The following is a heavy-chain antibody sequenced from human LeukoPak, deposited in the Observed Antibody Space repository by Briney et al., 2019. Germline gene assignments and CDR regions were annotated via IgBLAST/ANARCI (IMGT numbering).Heavy chain of an antibody. J-gene: IGHJ4*02. CDR2: IIPILDIA. V-gene: IGHV1-69*02. Sequence: SVKVSCKASGGTFSGHTFSWVRQAPGQGREWMGRIIPILDIANYAQKFQGRVTITADKSTSTAYMDLSSLTSEDTAVYYCARGGQLSTGADFDYWGQGTLVTIAS. CDR3: ARGGQLSTGADFDY. D-gene: IGHD6-6*01. CDR1: GGTFSGHT.